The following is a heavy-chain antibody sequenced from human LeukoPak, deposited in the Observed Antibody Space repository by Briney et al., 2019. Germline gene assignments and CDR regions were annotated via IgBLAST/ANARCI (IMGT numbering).Heavy chain of an antibody. CDR3: ARGTEAARRWFDP. V-gene: IGHV4-59*11. CDR1: RGSISSHY. CDR2: IHISGRT. J-gene: IGHJ5*02. D-gene: IGHD6-6*01. Sequence: SETLSLTCTVSRGSISSHYWSWIRQPPGKGLEWIGYIHISGRTNYNPSLKSRVTISVDTSKNQFSLKLTSVTAADTAVYYCARGTEAARRWFDPWGQGTLVTVSS.